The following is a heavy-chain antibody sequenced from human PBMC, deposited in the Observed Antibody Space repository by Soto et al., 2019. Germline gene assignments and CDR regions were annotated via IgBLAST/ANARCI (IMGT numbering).Heavy chain of an antibody. Sequence: RASVKVSCKAPGYTFTNYGIHWVRQAPGQRLEWMGWINAGNGNTKYSQKFQGRVIITRDTSASTAYMELSSLRSEDTAVFYCARAGYSSGWYHWYFDFWGRGTLVTVSS. D-gene: IGHD6-19*01. CDR1: GYTFTNYG. CDR3: ARAGYSSGWYHWYFDF. J-gene: IGHJ2*01. CDR2: INAGNGNT. V-gene: IGHV1-3*01.